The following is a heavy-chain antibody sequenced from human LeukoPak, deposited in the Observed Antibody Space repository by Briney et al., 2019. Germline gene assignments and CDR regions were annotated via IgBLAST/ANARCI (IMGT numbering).Heavy chain of an antibody. CDR2: IYHSGST. Sequence: SETLSLTCTVSGYSISSGYYWGWIRQPPGKGLEWIGSIYHSGSTYYNPSLKSRVTISVDTSKNQFSLKLSSVTAADTAVYYCARDPGQLWLHYFDYWGQGTLVTVSS. J-gene: IGHJ4*02. CDR3: ARDPGQLWLHYFDY. D-gene: IGHD5-18*01. V-gene: IGHV4-38-2*02. CDR1: GYSISSGYY.